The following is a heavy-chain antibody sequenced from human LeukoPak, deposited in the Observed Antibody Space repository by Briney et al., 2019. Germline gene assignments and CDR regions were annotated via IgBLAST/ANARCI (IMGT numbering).Heavy chain of an antibody. CDR1: GYSISSGYY. Sequence: SETLSLTCAVSGYSISSGYYWGWIRQPPGKGLEWIGSIYHSGSTYYNPSLKSRVTISVDTSKNQFSLKLSSVTAADTAVYYCARHLIVVVPAGSWFDPWGQGTLVPVSS. CDR2: IYHSGST. CDR3: ARHLIVVVPAGSWFDP. D-gene: IGHD2-2*01. J-gene: IGHJ5*02. V-gene: IGHV4-38-2*01.